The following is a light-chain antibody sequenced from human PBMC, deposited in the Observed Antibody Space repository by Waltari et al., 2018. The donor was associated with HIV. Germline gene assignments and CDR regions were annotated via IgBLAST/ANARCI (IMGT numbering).Light chain of an antibody. CDR1: AFAKQF. V-gene: IGLV3-25*03. CDR2: NDN. J-gene: IGLJ3*02. CDR3: QSADSSVTYEVV. Sequence: SFDLSQAPALSVSPGQTARITCSGDAFAKQFCYWYQQKPGQAPVLVIYNDNERPSGIPQRFSGSSSGTTATLTISGVQAEDEADYYCQSADSSVTYEVVFGGGTKLTVL.